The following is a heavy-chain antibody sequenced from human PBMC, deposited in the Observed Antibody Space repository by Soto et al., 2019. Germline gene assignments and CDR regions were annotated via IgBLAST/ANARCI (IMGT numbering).Heavy chain of an antibody. J-gene: IGHJ4*02. D-gene: IGHD5-12*01. CDR2: IKVDGSET. Sequence: GLSLRLSCAACAFTYRRYRMPWHRQAPGKGLVWVSRIKVDGSETNYADSVKGRFTISRDNAKNTLYLQLNSLRAEDTAVYYCLRGNSGYGNFDYWGQGTRVTVSS. CDR1: AFTYRRYR. CDR3: LRGNSGYGNFDY. V-gene: IGHV3-74*01.